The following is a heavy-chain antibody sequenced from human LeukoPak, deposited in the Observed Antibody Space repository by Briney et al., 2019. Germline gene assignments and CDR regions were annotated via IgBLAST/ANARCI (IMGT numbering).Heavy chain of an antibody. CDR3: ARLHYYYDSSGYYLYYFDH. CDR2: IYSTGRI. V-gene: IGHV4-59*08. Sequence: SETLSLTCNVSGGSISRYYWSWIRQPPGKGLEWIGYIYSTGRIDYNPSLKSRVTMSVDTSKSQFSLNLSSVTAADTAVYYCARLHYYYDSSGYYLYYFDHWGQGTLATVSS. J-gene: IGHJ4*02. CDR1: GGSISRYY. D-gene: IGHD3-22*01.